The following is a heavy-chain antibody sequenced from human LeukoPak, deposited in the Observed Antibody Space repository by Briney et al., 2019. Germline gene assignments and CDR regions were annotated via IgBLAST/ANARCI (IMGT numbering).Heavy chain of an antibody. J-gene: IGHJ6*03. D-gene: IGHD3-16*01. Sequence: PGGSLRLSCEGSGFTFGDCGMSWVRQAPGKGLEWVSGISWNGDSPRYADSVKGRFTISRDNAKNSLYLQMNSLRAEDTALYYCARDLARGGPHATLNYYMDVWGKGPRSPSP. CDR2: ISWNGDSP. CDR3: ARDLARGGPHATLNYYMDV. V-gene: IGHV3-20*04. CDR1: GFTFGDCG.